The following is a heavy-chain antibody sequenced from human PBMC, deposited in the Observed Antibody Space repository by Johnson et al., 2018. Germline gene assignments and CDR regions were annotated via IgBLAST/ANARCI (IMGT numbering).Heavy chain of an antibody. D-gene: IGHD3-10*01. CDR1: GFTFSSYA. V-gene: IGHV3-23*04. Sequence: VQLVQSGGGLVKPGGSLRLSCAASGFTFSSYAMSWVRQAPGKGLEWVSAISSTAYSTFYADSVKGRFTISRDNSKNPLYLQMNSLRAGDTAVYYCAKDQGAHMVRGVAAGYWGQGTLVTVSS. CDR2: ISSTAYST. CDR3: AKDQGAHMVRGVAAGY. J-gene: IGHJ4*02.